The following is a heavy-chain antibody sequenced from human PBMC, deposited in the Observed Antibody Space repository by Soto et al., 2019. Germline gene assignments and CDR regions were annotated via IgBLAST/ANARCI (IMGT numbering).Heavy chain of an antibody. CDR2: INPISGDT. V-gene: IGHV1-2*02. CDR3: ARVRRSPYAMDV. CDR1: GYIFTGHY. J-gene: IGHJ6*02. Sequence: QVQLVQSGAELKKPGASVKVSCKASGYIFTGHYIHWVRQAPGQGLEWMGWINPISGDTNYAQKFQGRVTITRDTSISTAYMDLSSMISADTAVYYCARVRRSPYAMDVWGQGTMVTVSS. D-gene: IGHD2-2*01.